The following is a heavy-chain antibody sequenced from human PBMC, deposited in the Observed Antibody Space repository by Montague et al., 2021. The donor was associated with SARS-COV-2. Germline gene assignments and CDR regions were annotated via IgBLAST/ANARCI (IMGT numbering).Heavy chain of an antibody. Sequence: SETLSLTCTVSGGSVSRISSHWGWIRQPPGKGLEYIGSFYYAGGTQYNPSLTSRVTISVETSNDQFSLKMNSVTAADTAVYFCARLYGSSFDYWGQGTLVTVSS. CDR1: GGSVSRISSH. CDR2: FYYAGGT. D-gene: IGHD4-17*01. J-gene: IGHJ4*02. V-gene: IGHV4-39*01. CDR3: ARLYGSSFDY.